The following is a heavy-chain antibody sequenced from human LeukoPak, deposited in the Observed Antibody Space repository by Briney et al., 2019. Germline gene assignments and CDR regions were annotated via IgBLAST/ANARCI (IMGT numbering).Heavy chain of an antibody. Sequence: GGSLRLSCAASGFTISSYGMHWVRQAPGKGLEWVAFIRYDGSNKYYADSVKGRFTISRDNSKNTLYLQMNSLRAEDTAVYYCAKDRYHYGSGSYYFDYWGQGTLVTVSS. CDR1: GFTISSYG. CDR2: IRYDGSNK. D-gene: IGHD3-10*01. CDR3: AKDRYHYGSGSYYFDY. V-gene: IGHV3-30*02. J-gene: IGHJ4*02.